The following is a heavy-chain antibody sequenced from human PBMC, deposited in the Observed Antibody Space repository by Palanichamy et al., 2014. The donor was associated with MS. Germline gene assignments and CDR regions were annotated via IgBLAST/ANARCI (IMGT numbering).Heavy chain of an antibody. CDR3: ASLMITFGGVIDPLDM. CDR1: GYSFTSYW. J-gene: IGHJ3*02. V-gene: IGHV5-10-1*03. Sequence: EVQLVQSGAEVKKPGESLRISCRGSGYSFTSYWINWVRQMPGKGLEWMGRIDPSDSYTNYSPSFQGHVTLSVDKSINTAYLQWSTLKASDTAMYYCASLMITFGGVIDPLDMWGQGTMVAVSA. CDR2: IDPSDSYT. D-gene: IGHD3-16*01.